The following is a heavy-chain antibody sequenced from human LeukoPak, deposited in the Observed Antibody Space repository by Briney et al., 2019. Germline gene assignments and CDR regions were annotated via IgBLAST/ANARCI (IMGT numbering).Heavy chain of an antibody. D-gene: IGHD2-2*01. CDR1: GGSISSSSYY. J-gene: IGHJ4*02. V-gene: IGHV4-39*01. CDR3: ARYCSSTSCVIFDY. Sequence: SETLSLTCTVSGGSISSSSYYWGWIRQPPGKGLEWIGSIYYSGSTYYNPSLKSRVTISVDTSKNQFSLKLSSVTAADTAVYYCARYCSSTSCVIFDYWGQGTLVTVSS. CDR2: IYYSGST.